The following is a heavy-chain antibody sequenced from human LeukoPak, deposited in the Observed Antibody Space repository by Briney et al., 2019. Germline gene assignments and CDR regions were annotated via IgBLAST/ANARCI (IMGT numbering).Heavy chain of an antibody. CDR1: GFTFSTYA. D-gene: IGHD2-8*01. V-gene: IGHV3-23*01. J-gene: IGHJ3*01. Sequence: PGGSLRLSCAAYGFTFSTYAMSWVRQAPGKGREGVSAVSDSGGRTYYTDSMKGRFTSSRDNSKNSLHLQINSLRAEDTAVYYCATGPTKDAFDLWGQGTTVTVSP. CDR2: VSDSGGRT. CDR3: ATGPTKDAFDL.